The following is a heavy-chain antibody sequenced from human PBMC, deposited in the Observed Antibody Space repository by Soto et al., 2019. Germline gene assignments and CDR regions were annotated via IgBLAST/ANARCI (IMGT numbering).Heavy chain of an antibody. Sequence: QVQLVQSGAEVKKPGASVKVSCKASGYTFTSYGISWVRQAPGQGLEWMGWISAYNGNTNYAQKLQGRVTMTTDTSSSTAYMELRSLRAADTAVEYWARSIVYLWYFYLWGRGTLVTVSS. CDR3: ARSIVYLWYFYL. CDR1: GYTFTSYG. D-gene: IGHD1-26*01. J-gene: IGHJ2*01. V-gene: IGHV1-18*01. CDR2: ISAYNGNT.